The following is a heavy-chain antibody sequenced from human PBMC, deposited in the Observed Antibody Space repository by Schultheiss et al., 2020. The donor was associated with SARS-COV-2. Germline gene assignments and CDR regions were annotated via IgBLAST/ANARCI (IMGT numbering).Heavy chain of an antibody. CDR3: ARQSRTQPLSSPFRLNLTYDCWSGYYGGWFDP. CDR2: IYYSGST. Sequence: SQTLSLTCTVSGGSISSYYWSWIRQPPGKGLEWIGYIYYSGSTNYNPSLKSRVTISVDTSKNQFSLKLSSVTAADTAVYYCARQSRTQPLSSPFRLNLTYDCWSGYYGGWFDPWGQGTLVTVAS. CDR1: GGSISSYY. J-gene: IGHJ5*02. D-gene: IGHD3-3*01. V-gene: IGHV4-59*08.